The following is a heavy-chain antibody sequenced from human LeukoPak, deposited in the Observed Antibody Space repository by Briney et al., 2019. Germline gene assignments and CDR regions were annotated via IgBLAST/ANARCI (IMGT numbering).Heavy chain of an antibody. CDR3: AMHYCSGGSCYPVNYYGMDV. D-gene: IGHD2-15*01. V-gene: IGHV1-8*01. J-gene: IGHJ6*02. CDR1: GYTFTSYD. Sequence: GASVKVSCKASGYTFTSYDINWVRQATGQGLEWMGWMNPNSGNTGYAQKFQGRVTMTRNTSISTAYMELSSLRSEDTAVYYCAMHYCSGGSCYPVNYYGMDVWGQGTTVTVSS. CDR2: MNPNSGNT.